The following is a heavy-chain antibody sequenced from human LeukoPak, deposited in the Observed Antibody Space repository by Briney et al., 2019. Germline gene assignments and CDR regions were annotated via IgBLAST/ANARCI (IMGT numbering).Heavy chain of an antibody. CDR1: GYIFPSYW. V-gene: IGHV5-51*01. CDR2: IYPVDSDT. J-gene: IGHJ4*02. Sequence: GESLKISCKGSGYIFPSYWIGWVRQMPGKGLQWMGSIYPVDSDTRYSPSFQGQVTISADKSISTAYLQWSSLKASDTAMYYCARRACGGGDCYIDYWGQGTLVTVSS. D-gene: IGHD2-21*02. CDR3: ARRACGGGDCYIDY.